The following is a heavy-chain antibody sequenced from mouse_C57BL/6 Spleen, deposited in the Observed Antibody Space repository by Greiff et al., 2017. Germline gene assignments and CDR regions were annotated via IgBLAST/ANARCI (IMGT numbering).Heavy chain of an antibody. D-gene: IGHD1-1*01. Sequence: QVQLQQPGAELVRPGSSVKLSCKASGYTFTSYWMDWVKQRPGQGLEWIGNIYPSDSETHYNQKFKDKATLTVDKSSSTAYMQLSSLTSEDSAVYYCARGYYGSSYVWFAYWGQGTLVTVSA. CDR3: ARGYYGSSYVWFAY. CDR1: GYTFTSYW. V-gene: IGHV1-61*01. CDR2: IYPSDSET. J-gene: IGHJ3*01.